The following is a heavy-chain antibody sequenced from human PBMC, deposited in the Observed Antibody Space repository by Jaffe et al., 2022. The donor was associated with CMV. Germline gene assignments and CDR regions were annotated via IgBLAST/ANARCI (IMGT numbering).Heavy chain of an antibody. CDR3: AKGIVLMVYAFSNRDAFDI. V-gene: IGHV3-23*01. J-gene: IGHJ3*02. CDR1: GFTFSSYA. D-gene: IGHD2-8*01. Sequence: EVQLLESGGGLVQPGGSLRLSCAASGFTFSSYAMSWVRQAPGKGLEWVSAISGSGGSTYYADSVKGRFTISRDNSKNTLYLQMNSLRAEDTAVYYCAKGIVLMVYAFSNRDAFDIWGQGTMVTVSS. CDR2: ISGSGGST.